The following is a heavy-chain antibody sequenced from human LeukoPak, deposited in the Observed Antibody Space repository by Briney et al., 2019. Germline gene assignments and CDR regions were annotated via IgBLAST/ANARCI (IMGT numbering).Heavy chain of an antibody. J-gene: IGHJ4*02. Sequence: SGTLSLTCAVYGESFSGYYWSWMRPPPWKGLEWIGEINHSGSTNYNPSLKSRVTISVDTTKNQFSLKLSSVTAADAAVYYCARERGYGYGHRGLDYWGQGTLVTVSS. CDR3: ARERGYGYGHRGLDY. V-gene: IGHV4-34*01. CDR2: INHSGST. CDR1: GESFSGYY. D-gene: IGHD5-18*01.